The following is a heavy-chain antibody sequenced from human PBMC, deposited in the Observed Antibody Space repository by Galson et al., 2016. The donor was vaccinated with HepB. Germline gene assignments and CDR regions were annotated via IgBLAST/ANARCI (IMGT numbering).Heavy chain of an antibody. Sequence: SVKVSCKASGYTFNHYGISWVRQAPGQGLECMGWVNPFNGNTNYAQKLQGRVTMTTDTSTSTAYMELRSLRSDDTAMYYCARESGYSYGYSLDQWGQGTLVTVSS. CDR1: GYTFNHYG. V-gene: IGHV1-18*04. CDR3: ARESGYSYGYSLDQ. CDR2: VNPFNGNT. D-gene: IGHD5-18*01. J-gene: IGHJ4*02.